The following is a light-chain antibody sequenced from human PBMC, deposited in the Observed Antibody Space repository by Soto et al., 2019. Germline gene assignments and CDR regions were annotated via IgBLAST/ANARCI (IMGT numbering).Light chain of an antibody. CDR1: QTVRNNY. CDR2: DAS. CDR3: QQYGSSPPIT. V-gene: IGKV3-20*01. J-gene: IGKJ5*01. Sequence: EFVVAHSRGTLSLSPGERDTLCGRASQTVRNNYLAWYQQKPGQAPRLLIYDASSRATGIPDRFSGSGSGTDFTLTISRLEPEDFAVYYCQQYGSSPPITFGQGTRLEIK.